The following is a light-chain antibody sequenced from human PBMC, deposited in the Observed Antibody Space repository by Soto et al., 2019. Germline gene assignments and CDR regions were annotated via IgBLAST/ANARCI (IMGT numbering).Light chain of an antibody. CDR2: EVS. CDR1: SSDIGDYDY. V-gene: IGLV2-14*01. J-gene: IGLJ1*01. Sequence: QSVLTQPASVSGSPGQSITISCTGSSSDIGDYDYVSWYQQHPGKAPKVLISEVSNRPSGVSNRFSGSKSGNTASLTISGLQAEDKADYYCNSYATGNTRVFGTGTKVTVL. CDR3: NSYATGNTRV.